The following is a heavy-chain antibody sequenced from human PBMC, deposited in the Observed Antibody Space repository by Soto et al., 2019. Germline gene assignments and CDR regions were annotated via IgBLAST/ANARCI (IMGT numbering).Heavy chain of an antibody. D-gene: IGHD2-15*01. Sequence: QVQLQESGPGLVTPSETLCLTCTVSGASISSYYWSWIRQPPGQGLECIGYNYYSGGTNYNTSLKSRVTISVDTSKNQFPLWLSAVSAADTPVYYGARRWVAAFDFWGQGTLVTVSS. CDR3: ARRWVAAFDF. J-gene: IGHJ4*02. CDR1: GASISSYY. V-gene: IGHV4-59*08. CDR2: NYYSGGT.